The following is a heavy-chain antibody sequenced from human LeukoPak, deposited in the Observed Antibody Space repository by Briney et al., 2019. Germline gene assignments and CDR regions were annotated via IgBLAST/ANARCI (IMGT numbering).Heavy chain of an antibody. V-gene: IGHV1-8*01. J-gene: IGHJ4*02. Sequence: ASVKVSCKASGYTFSSHDINWVRQATGQGLEWMGWMNPNSGDSGYIQKFQGRVTITADESTSTAYMELSSLRSEDTAVYYCARGSLSTGEGLDYFDYWGQGTLVTVSS. CDR3: ARGSLSTGEGLDYFDY. CDR2: MNPNSGDS. CDR1: GYTFSSHD. D-gene: IGHD7-27*01.